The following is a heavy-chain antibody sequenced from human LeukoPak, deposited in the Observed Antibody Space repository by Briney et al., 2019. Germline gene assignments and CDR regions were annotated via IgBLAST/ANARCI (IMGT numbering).Heavy chain of an antibody. CDR1: GYTFTSYG. Sequence: GASVKVSCKASGYTFTSYGISWVRQAPGQGLEWMGWISAYNGNTNYAQKLQGRVTMTTDTSTSTAYMELRSLRSDDTAVDYCARDGPSGAYQSDYYYYGMDVWGQGTTVTVSS. D-gene: IGHD2-15*01. CDR3: ARDGPSGAYQSDYYYYGMDV. V-gene: IGHV1-18*01. J-gene: IGHJ6*02. CDR2: ISAYNGNT.